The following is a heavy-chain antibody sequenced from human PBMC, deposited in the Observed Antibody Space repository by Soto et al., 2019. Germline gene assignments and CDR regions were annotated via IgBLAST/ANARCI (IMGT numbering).Heavy chain of an antibody. CDR1: GGSMRNDDW. CDR2: VSHYGNT. Sequence: QVRLQESGPGLVEPSGTLSLTCGVSGGSMRNDDWWSWVRQPPGKGLEWIGEVSHYGNTNYNPYLKSRVTMSIDTSKNQFSLKVRSLTAADTAMYYCARNGDCTSGICYVGWFDPWGQGTLVSVSS. D-gene: IGHD2-2*01. V-gene: IGHV4-4*02. J-gene: IGHJ5*02. CDR3: ARNGDCTSGICYVGWFDP.